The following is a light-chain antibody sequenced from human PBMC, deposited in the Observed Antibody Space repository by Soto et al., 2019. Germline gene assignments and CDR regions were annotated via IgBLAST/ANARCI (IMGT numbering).Light chain of an antibody. CDR1: QDISNS. CDR2: DAS. CDR3: QQHDSLPWT. Sequence: DIPMTPSPSSLSASVGDRITVTCQARQDISNSLDWYQYKPGEAPKLLIFDASYLATGVPSRLSGGGFGTDFTFTISSLQPEDDATYYCQQHDSLPWTFGQGTKVDFK. V-gene: IGKV1-33*01. J-gene: IGKJ1*01.